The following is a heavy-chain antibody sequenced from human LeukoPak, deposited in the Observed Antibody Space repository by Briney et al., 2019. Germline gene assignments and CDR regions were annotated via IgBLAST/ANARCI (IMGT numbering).Heavy chain of an antibody. V-gene: IGHV1-69*06. CDR2: IISVFGTA. CDR1: GGSISSYG. D-gene: IGHD1/OR15-1a*01. J-gene: IGHJ6*03. Sequence: SVKVSCKASGGSISSYGISWVRQAPGQGLGWMGRIISVFGTANYAQKFQDRVTITADIASNTAYMELTSLTSEDTAVYFCAKQGEIRQDYYMDVWGNGTTVTVSS. CDR3: AKQGEIRQDYYMDV.